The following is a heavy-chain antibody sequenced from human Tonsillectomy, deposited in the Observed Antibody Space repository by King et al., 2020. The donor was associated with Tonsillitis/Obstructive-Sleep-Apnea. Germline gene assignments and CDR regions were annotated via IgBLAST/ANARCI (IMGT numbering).Heavy chain of an antibody. Sequence: QLQESGPGLVKPSETLSLTCTVSGGSVSSGSYYWSWIRQPPGKGLEWIGYIYYSGSTNYNPSLKSRVTISVDTSKNQFSLKLSSVTAADTAVYYCARGGITIFGVVTPAYWYFALWGRGTLVTVSS. CDR3: ARGGITIFGVVTPAYWYFAL. J-gene: IGHJ2*01. CDR2: IYYSGST. V-gene: IGHV4-61*01. CDR1: GGSVSSGSYY. D-gene: IGHD3-3*01.